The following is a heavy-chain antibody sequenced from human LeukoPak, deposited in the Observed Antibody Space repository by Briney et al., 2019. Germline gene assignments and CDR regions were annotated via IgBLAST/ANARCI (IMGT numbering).Heavy chain of an antibody. V-gene: IGHV3-23*01. CDR3: AKDGVATITFDY. CDR1: GFTFAKYA. J-gene: IGHJ4*02. D-gene: IGHD5-12*01. Sequence: PGGSLRLSCAASGFTFAKYAMSWVRQAPGKGLEWVSVISGSGGATYYADSVKGRYTISRDNSKNTLYLQMNSLRAEDTAVYYCAKDGVATITFDYWGQGTLVTVSS. CDR2: ISGSGGAT.